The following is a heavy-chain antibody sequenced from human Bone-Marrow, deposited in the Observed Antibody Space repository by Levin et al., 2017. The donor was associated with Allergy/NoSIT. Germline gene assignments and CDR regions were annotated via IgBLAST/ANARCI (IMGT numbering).Heavy chain of an antibody. CDR3: TTEVLHCTNGVCYTPRAYPPDV. J-gene: IGHJ6*02. CDR2: IKSKTDGGTT. D-gene: IGHD2-8*01. Sequence: PGGSLRLSCAASGFTFSNAWMSWVRQAPGKGLEWVGRIKSKTDGGTTDYAAPVKGRFTISRDDSKNTLYLQMNSLKTEDTAVYYCTTEVLHCTNGVCYTPRAYPPDVWGQGTTVTVSS. V-gene: IGHV3-15*01. CDR1: GFTFSNAW.